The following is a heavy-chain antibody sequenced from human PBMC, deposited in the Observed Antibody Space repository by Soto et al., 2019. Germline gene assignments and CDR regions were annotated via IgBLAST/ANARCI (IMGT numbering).Heavy chain of an antibody. CDR1: GFTFGSHG. CDR3: AKELRTTSSDYGMDV. V-gene: IGHV3-30*18. CDR2: ISYDETNE. Sequence: GGSLRLSCVASGFTFGSHGMHWVRQAPGKGLEWVAVISYDETNEHYVDSVKGRFTISRDNSKSILYLQMNRLSPEDTAVYKCAKELRTTSSDYGMDVWGQGTTVTVSS. J-gene: IGHJ6*02.